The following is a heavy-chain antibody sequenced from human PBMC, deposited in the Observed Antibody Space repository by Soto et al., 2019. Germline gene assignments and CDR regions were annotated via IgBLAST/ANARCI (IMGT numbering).Heavy chain of an antibody. Sequence: EVQLLESGGGLVQPGGSLRLSCAASGFTFSSYAMSWVRQAPGKGLERVSTISGSGGSTYYADSVKGRFTISRDNSKNTLYLQVNSLRAEDTAVYYCAKCSPRYSSGLKAYYFDYWGQGTLVTVSS. CDR1: GFTFSSYA. CDR2: ISGSGGST. J-gene: IGHJ4*02. D-gene: IGHD6-19*01. V-gene: IGHV3-23*01. CDR3: AKCSPRYSSGLKAYYFDY.